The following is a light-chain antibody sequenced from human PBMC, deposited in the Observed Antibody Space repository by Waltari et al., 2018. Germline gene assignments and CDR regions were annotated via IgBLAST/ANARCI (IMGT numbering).Light chain of an antibody. CDR2: DGS. Sequence: QSVLTQPPSLSGPPAQRATIPCTGSGPNIRAGCDVHWYQHPPRPAPKLLIYDGSNRPLGVPDRFFGSTSGTSASLAISGLQAEDEGDYYCRSYETSLSVVFGGGTKLTVL. CDR1: GPNIRAGCD. V-gene: IGLV1-40*01. CDR3: RSYETSLSVV. J-gene: IGLJ3*02.